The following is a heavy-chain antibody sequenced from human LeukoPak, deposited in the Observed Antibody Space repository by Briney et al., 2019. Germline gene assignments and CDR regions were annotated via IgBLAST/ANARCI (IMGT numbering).Heavy chain of an antibody. Sequence: SETLSLTCTVSGGSINSSSYYWGWIRQPPGKGLECIGSIYYSGSTYYNPSLKSRITISVDTSKNKFSLKVGSVTAADTAVYYCARQRYSTSWNFDYWGQGTLVTVSS. J-gene: IGHJ4*02. CDR1: GGSINSSSYY. D-gene: IGHD6-6*01. CDR3: ARQRYSTSWNFDY. CDR2: IYYSGST. V-gene: IGHV4-39*01.